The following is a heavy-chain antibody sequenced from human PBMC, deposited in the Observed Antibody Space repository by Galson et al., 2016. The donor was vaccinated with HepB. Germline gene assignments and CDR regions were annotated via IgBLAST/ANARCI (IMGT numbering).Heavy chain of an antibody. CDR1: GFTFSSCA. CDR2: ISSNGDET. D-gene: IGHD6-19*01. CDR3: SGSDLSVVAGTNWHFDL. J-gene: IGHJ2*01. Sequence: SLRLSCAASGFTFSSCAMSWVRQAPGKGLEWVSSISSNGDETYYADSVKGRFAISRDNSESTLHLQMSSLGAEDTAVYYCSGSDLSVVAGTNWHFDLWGRGTLVTVSS. V-gene: IGHV3-23*05.